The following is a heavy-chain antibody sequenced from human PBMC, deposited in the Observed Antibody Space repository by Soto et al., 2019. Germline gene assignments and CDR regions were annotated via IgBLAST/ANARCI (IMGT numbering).Heavy chain of an antibody. V-gene: IGHV3-23*01. CDR1: GFTFKYYA. CDR3: AKQHSIDGICYSNYYGLDA. Sequence: VGSLRLSCEAFGFTFKYYAMSWVRQAPGKGLEWVSVISGRGAEIDYADSVKGRFTVSRDNSKNTLFLQMMSLRDEETAVNYCAKQHSIDGICYSNYYGLDAWGQGATVTVSS. J-gene: IGHJ6*02. D-gene: IGHD3-9*01. CDR2: ISGRGAEI.